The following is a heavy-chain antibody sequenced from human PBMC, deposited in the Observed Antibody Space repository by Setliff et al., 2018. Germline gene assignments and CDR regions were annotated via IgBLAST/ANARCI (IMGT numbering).Heavy chain of an antibody. CDR3: AREQWLDPPGYYYMDV. D-gene: IGHD6-19*01. J-gene: IGHJ6*03. V-gene: IGHV4-4*07. Sequence: LSLTCTVSGGSIRSNYWSWIRQPAGKGQELHGHIYIGGCANYNPSLKSRVTMSIDTSKNQFSLKLNSVTAADMAVYYGAREQWLDPPGYYYMDVWAKGTTVTVSS. CDR1: GGSIRSNY. CDR2: IYIGGCA.